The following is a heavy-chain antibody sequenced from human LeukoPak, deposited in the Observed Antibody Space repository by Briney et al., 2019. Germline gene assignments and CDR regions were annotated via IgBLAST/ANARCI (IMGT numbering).Heavy chain of an antibody. J-gene: IGHJ4*02. D-gene: IGHD7-27*01. CDR3: AKDMGKISNYFDY. V-gene: IGHV3-9*03. CDR2: ICWNSGSI. Sequence: SGRSLRLSCAASGFTFDDYAMHWVRQAPGKGLEWGSGICWNSGSIGYADSVKGRFTISRDNAKNSLYLQMNSRRAEDMALYYCAKDMGKISNYFDYWGQGTLVTVSS. CDR1: GFTFDDYA.